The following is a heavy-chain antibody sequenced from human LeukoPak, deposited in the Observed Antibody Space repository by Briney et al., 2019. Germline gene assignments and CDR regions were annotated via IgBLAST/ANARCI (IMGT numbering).Heavy chain of an antibody. Sequence: GGSLRLSCAASGFTSSSYAMSWVRQAPGKGLEWVSAISGSGGSTYYADSVKGRFTIARDNAKNSVYLEMNSLRADDTAVYYCARSARLMKGVVEVTALDDWGQGTLVTVSS. CDR2: ISGSGGST. D-gene: IGHD3-3*01. J-gene: IGHJ4*02. V-gene: IGHV3-23*01. CDR1: GFTSSSYA. CDR3: ARSARLMKGVVEVTALDD.